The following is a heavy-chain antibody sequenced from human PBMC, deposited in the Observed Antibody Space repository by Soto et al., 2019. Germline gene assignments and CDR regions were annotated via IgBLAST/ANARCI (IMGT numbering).Heavy chain of an antibody. V-gene: IGHV1-18*01. CDR2: ISAYNGNT. J-gene: IGHJ6*02. CDR3: AREDSVGYYYGMDV. CDR1: GYTFTSYG. Sequence: GASVKVSCKASGYTFTSYGISWVRQAPGQGLEWMGWISAYNGNTNYAQKLQGRDTMTTDTSTSTAYMELRSLRSDDTAVYYCAREDSVGYYYGMDVWGQGTTVTVSS.